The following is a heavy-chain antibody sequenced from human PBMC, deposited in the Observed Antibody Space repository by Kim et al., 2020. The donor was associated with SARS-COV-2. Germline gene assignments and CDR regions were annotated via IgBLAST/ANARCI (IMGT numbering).Heavy chain of an antibody. D-gene: IGHD1-26*01. CDR3: SSSTVGAYFDY. V-gene: IGHV3-53*01. CDR2: IHDAGST. CDR1: GSSVRSSY. Sequence: GGSLRLSCAVSGSSVRSSYMTWVRQAPGKGLEWVSAIHDAGSTYYADSVKGRFTISRDIPKDTLYLQMNSLRAEETAVYYCSSSTVGAYFDYWGQGTLVT. J-gene: IGHJ4*02.